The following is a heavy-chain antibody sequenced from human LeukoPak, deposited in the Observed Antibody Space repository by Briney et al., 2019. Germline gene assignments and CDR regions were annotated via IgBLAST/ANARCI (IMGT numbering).Heavy chain of an antibody. CDR3: ARAVEMATRGGYFDY. Sequence: GGSLRLSCAASGFTFSSYGMSWVRQAPGKGLEWVSAISGSGGSTYYADSVKGRFTISRDNSKNTLYLQMNSLRAEDTAVYYCARAVEMATRGGYFDYWGQGTLVTVSS. CDR1: GFTFSSYG. V-gene: IGHV3-23*01. J-gene: IGHJ4*02. CDR2: ISGSGGST. D-gene: IGHD5-24*01.